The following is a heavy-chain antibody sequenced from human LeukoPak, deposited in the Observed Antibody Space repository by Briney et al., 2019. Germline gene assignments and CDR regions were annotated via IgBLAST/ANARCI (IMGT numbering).Heavy chain of an antibody. V-gene: IGHV1-3*01. J-gene: IGHJ4*02. D-gene: IGHD3-10*01. CDR2: INAGNGNT. Sequence: ASVKVSCKASGYTFTSYAMHWVRQAPGQRLEWMGWINAGNGNTKYSQKFQGRVTMTEDTSTDTAYMELSSLRSEDTAVYYCATSMVRGVIYYFDYWGQGTLVTVSS. CDR3: ATSMVRGVIYYFDY. CDR1: GYTFTSYA.